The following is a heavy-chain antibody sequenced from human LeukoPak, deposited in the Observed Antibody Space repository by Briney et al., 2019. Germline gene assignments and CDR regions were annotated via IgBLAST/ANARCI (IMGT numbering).Heavy chain of an antibody. CDR3: ARDHFGSLDS. CDR1: GFSVTIDSYC. CDR2: DYCGGNT. Sequence: KPSETLSLTCTVSGFSVTIDSYCWGWIRQPPGKGLEWIGYDYCGGNTNYDPSLKRRVTISVDTSKNQFSLTLTSVTAADTAVYFCARDHFGSLDSWGQGILVTVSS. V-gene: IGHV4-61*01. D-gene: IGHD3-10*01. J-gene: IGHJ4*02.